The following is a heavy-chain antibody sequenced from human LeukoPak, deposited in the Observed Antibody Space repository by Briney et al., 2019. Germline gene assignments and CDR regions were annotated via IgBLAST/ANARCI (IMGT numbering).Heavy chain of an antibody. V-gene: IGHV4-34*01. Sequence: SETLSLTCAVYGGSFSGYYWSWIRQPPGKGLEWIGEINHSGSTNYNPSLKSRVTISVDTSKNQFSLKLSSVTAADTAVYYCARDSSGYYKRSDYWGQRTLVTVSS. CDR3: ARDSSGYYKRSDY. D-gene: IGHD3-22*01. CDR1: GGSFSGYY. CDR2: INHSGST. J-gene: IGHJ4*02.